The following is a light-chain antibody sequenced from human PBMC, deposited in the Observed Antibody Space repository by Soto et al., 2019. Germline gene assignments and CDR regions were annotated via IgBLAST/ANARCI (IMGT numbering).Light chain of an antibody. CDR3: GADHGSGSNFVVV. CDR2: VGTGGIVG. V-gene: IGLV9-49*01. J-gene: IGLJ2*01. CDR1: SGYSNYK. Sequence: QSVLTQPPSASASLEASVTLTCTLSSGYSNYKVDWYQQRPGKGPRFVMRVGTGGIVGSKGDGIPDRFSVLGSGLNRYLTIKNIQEEDESDYHCGADHGSGSNFVVVFGGGTQLTVL.